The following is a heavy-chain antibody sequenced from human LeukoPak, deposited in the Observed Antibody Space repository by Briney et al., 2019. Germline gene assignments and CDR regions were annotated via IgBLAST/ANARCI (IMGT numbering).Heavy chain of an antibody. Sequence: GGSLRLSCAASRFIFSSYGMHWVRQSPGKGLEWVAFIRYDGSSKYYADSVKGRFTISRDNSKNTLYLQMNSLRGEDTAVYYCAKDLGSSGYLTLTGYWGQGTLVTVSS. CDR2: IRYDGSSK. D-gene: IGHD3-22*01. CDR3: AKDLGSSGYLTLTGY. V-gene: IGHV3-30*02. J-gene: IGHJ4*02. CDR1: RFIFSSYG.